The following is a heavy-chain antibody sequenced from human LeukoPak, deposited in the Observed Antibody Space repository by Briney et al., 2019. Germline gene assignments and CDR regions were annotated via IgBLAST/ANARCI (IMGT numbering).Heavy chain of an antibody. CDR3: ARGLDKVATTDY. D-gene: IGHD5-12*01. V-gene: IGHV1-8*01. J-gene: IGHJ4*02. CDR2: MNPNSGNT. Sequence: ASVKVSCKASGYTFTSYDINWVRQATGQGLEWMGWMNPNSGNTGYAQKFQGRVTMTRNTSISTAYMELSSLRSEDTAVYYCARGLDKVATTDYWGQGTLVTVSS. CDR1: GYTFTSYD.